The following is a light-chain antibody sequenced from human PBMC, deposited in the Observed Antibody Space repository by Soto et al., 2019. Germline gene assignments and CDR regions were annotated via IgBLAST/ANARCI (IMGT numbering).Light chain of an antibody. J-gene: IGLJ1*01. CDR1: SSDVGGYNY. Sequence: QSVLTQPASLSGSPGQSITISCTGTSSDVGGYNYVSWYQQQSGKAPKLMIHEVSNRPSGVSNRFSGSKSGNTASLTISGLQAEDEADYYCSSYTSSRAYVLGIGTKVTVL. CDR2: EVS. CDR3: SSYTSSRAYV. V-gene: IGLV2-14*01.